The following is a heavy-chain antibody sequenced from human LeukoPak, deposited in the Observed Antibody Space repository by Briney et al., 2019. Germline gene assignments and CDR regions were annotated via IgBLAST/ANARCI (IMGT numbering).Heavy chain of an antibody. V-gene: IGHV3-53*01. J-gene: IGHJ1*01. Sequence: SGGSLRLSCAASGFSVSSNYMSWVRQAPGEGLEWVSVIYSGGRTEYAEYADSVKGRFTISRDKSKNTLYLQMNSLRAEDTAVYYCVRSRDSSGWYPFQHWGQGTLVTVSS. CDR1: GFSVSSNY. D-gene: IGHD6-19*01. CDR2: IYSGGRTEYA. CDR3: VRSRDSSGWYPFQH.